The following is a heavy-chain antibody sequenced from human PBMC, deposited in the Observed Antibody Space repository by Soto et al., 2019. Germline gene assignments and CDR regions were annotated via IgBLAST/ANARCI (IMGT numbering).Heavy chain of an antibody. CDR2: IKQDGSEK. J-gene: IGHJ4*02. CDR3: ARDVAAGGDY. D-gene: IGHD6-13*01. CDR1: GFIFSNHW. V-gene: IGHV3-7*01. Sequence: EVQLVESGGGLVQPGGSLRLSCAASGFIFSNHWMSWVRQAPGKGLEWVANIKQDGSEKNYLDSVKGRFTVSRDNAKNSLYLQMNSLTAEDTAVYYCARDVAAGGDYWGQGTLVTVSS.